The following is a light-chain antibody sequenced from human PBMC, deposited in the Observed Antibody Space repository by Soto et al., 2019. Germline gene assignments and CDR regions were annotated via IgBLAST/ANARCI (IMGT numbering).Light chain of an antibody. CDR3: QQSYSTPLP. CDR2: DAS. Sequence: DIQMTQSPSTLSASVGDRVTITCRASQSISNRLAWYQQKPGKAAKVLIYDASSLESGVPSRFSGSGSGTEFILTIGSLQPDDFATYYCQQSYSTPLPFGGGTKVEIK. V-gene: IGKV1-5*01. CDR1: QSISNR. J-gene: IGKJ4*01.